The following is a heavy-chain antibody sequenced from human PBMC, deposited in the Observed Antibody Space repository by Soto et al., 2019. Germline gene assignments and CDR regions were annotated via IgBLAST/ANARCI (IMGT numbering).Heavy chain of an antibody. J-gene: IGHJ4*02. CDR3: ARDGIWTEKFDY. V-gene: IGHV3-21*01. Sequence: GSLRLSCAASGFTFSSYSMNWVRQAPGKGLEWVSSISSSSSYIYYADSVKGRFTISRDNAKNSLYLQMNSLRAEDTAVYYCARDGIWTEKFDYWGQGTLVTVSS. CDR1: GFTFSSYS. D-gene: IGHD1-1*01. CDR2: ISSSSSYI.